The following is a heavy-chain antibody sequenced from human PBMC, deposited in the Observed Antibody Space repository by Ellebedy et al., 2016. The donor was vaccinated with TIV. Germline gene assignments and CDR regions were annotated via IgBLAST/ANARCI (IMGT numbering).Heavy chain of an antibody. D-gene: IGHD1-1*01. V-gene: IGHV3-11*06. Sequence: PGGSLRLSCAASGFIISDYYMTWFRQAPGRGLECLSYISGTASDTNYADSVKGRFAISSDNAKNSLYLQMNSLRSEDTAVYYCARGTRDPQLWGQGTLVIVSS. CDR2: ISGTASDT. J-gene: IGHJ4*02. CDR3: ARGTRDPQL. CDR1: GFIISDYY.